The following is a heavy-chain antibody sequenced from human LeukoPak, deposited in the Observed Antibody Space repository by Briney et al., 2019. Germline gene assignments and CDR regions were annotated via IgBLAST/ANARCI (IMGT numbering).Heavy chain of an antibody. CDR3: ARASLGIKGGYFFDY. CDR2: INHSGST. D-gene: IGHD7-27*01. CDR1: GGSFSGYY. Sequence: PSETLSLTCAVYGGSFSGYYWSWIRQPPGKGLEWIGEINHSGSTNYNPSLKSRVTISVDTSKKQFSLKLSSVTAADTAVYYCARASLGIKGGYFFDYWGQGTLVTVSS. V-gene: IGHV4-34*01. J-gene: IGHJ4*02.